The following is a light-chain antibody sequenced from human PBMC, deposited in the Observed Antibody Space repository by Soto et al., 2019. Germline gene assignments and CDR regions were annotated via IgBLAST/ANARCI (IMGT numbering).Light chain of an antibody. CDR1: QSVSSN. CDR3: QQYNNWPIT. V-gene: IGKV3-15*01. CDR2: GAS. J-gene: IGKJ5*01. Sequence: EIVMTQSPATLSVSPGERATLSCMASQSVSSNLAWYQQKPGQAPRLLIYGASTRATGFPARFSGSGSGTEFTLTISSLQSEDFAVYYCQQYNNWPITFGQGTRLEIK.